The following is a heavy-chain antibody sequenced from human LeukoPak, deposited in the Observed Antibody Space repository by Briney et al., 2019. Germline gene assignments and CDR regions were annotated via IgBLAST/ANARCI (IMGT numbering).Heavy chain of an antibody. CDR3: ARTLSDSGLSY. D-gene: IGHD3-10*01. CDR2: IIPSADST. Sequence: ASVKVSCKASGGTFSSYAISWVRRAPGQGLEWMGYIIPSADSTTYAQKFQGRVTMTTDTSTSTVYMELSSLTSDDTAVYYCARTLSDSGLSYWGQGTLVTVSS. V-gene: IGHV1-46*01. CDR1: GGTFSSYA. J-gene: IGHJ4*02.